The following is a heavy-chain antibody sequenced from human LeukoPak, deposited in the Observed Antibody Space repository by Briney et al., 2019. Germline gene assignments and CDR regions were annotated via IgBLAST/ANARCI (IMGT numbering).Heavy chain of an antibody. D-gene: IGHD6-13*01. CDR1: GYTFTSYY. CDR2: INPNNGGT. CDR3: ARGRSGRIAAAGRPSYYMDV. J-gene: IGHJ6*03. Sequence: ASVKVSCKASGYTFTSYYMHWVRQAPGQGLEWMGWINPNNGGTNYAQKFQGRVTMTTDTSTSTAYMELSSLRSDDTAVYYCARGRSGRIAAAGRPSYYMDVWGKETTVSISS. V-gene: IGHV1-2*02.